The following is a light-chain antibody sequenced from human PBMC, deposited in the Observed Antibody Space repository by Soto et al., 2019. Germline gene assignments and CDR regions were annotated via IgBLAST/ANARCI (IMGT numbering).Light chain of an antibody. CDR1: QSVSSSY. CDR3: QQYGSSPRT. V-gene: IGKV3-20*01. Sequence: ENVFTQSPCTLSLSPGERATLSCRASQSVSSSYLAWYQQKPGQAPRLRIYGASSRATGIPDRFSGSGSGTDFTLTISRLEPEDFGVYYCQQYGSSPRTFGQGTKVDIK. CDR2: GAS. J-gene: IGKJ1*01.